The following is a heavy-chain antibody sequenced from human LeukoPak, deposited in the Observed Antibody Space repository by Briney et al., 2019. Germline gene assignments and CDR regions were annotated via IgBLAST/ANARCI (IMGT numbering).Heavy chain of an antibody. CDR2: IYTSGST. CDR3: AKDGPAVATYGKGDAFDI. V-gene: IGHV4-4*07. J-gene: IGHJ3*02. CDR1: GGSLSSYY. Sequence: SETLSLTCTVSGGSLSSYYWSWIRQPAGKGLEWIGRIYTSGSTNYNPSLKSRVTMSVDTSKNQFSLKLSSVTAADTAVYYCAKDGPAVATYGKGDAFDIWGQGTMVTVSS. D-gene: IGHD5-12*01.